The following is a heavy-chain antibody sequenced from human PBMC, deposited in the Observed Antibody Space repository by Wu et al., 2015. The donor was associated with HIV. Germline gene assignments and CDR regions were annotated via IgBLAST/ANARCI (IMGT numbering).Heavy chain of an antibody. CDR2: INPSGGST. D-gene: IGHD3-10*01. Sequence: QVQLVQSGAEVKKPGASVKVSCKASGYTFTSYYMHWVRQAPGQGLEWMGIINPSGGSTSYAQKFQGRVTMTRDTSTSTVYMELSSLRSEDTAVYYCAKRRITSGSGERMSFDIVGPRDKWSPSL. V-gene: IGHV1-46*01. CDR3: AKRRITSGSGERMSFDI. CDR1: GYTFTSYY. J-gene: IGHJ3*02.